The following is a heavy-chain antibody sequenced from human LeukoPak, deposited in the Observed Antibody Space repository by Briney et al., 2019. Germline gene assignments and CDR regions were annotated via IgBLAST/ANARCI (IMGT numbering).Heavy chain of an antibody. CDR2: ISHSGST. Sequence: SETLSLTCAVYGGSFSGYYWSWIRQPPGKGLEWIGEISHSGSTNYNPSLKSRVTISVDTSKNQFSLKLSSVTAADTAVYYCARAFSSWYGYWGQGTLVTVSS. V-gene: IGHV4-34*01. CDR1: GGSFSGYY. J-gene: IGHJ4*02. D-gene: IGHD6-13*01. CDR3: ARAFSSWYGY.